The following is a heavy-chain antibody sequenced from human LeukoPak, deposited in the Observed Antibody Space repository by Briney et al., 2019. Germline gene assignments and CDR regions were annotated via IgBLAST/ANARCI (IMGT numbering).Heavy chain of an antibody. CDR1: RFTVSSNY. V-gene: IGHV3-53*01. D-gene: IGHD3-22*01. J-gene: IGHJ4*01. CDR3: ARVVEDYYDSSGYCLN. CDR2: IYSGGST. Sequence: GGSLRLSCAASRFTVSSNYMSWVRQAAGKGGEWVSVIYSGGSTYYADSVKGRFTISRDNSQNTLYLQMNSLRAEDTAVYYCARVVEDYYDSSGYCLNSGHGTLFTVSS.